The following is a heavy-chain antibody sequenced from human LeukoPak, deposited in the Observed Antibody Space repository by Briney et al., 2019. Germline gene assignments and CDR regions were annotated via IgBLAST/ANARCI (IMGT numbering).Heavy chain of an antibody. V-gene: IGHV3-23*01. D-gene: IGHD6-19*01. Sequence: GGSLRLSCAASGFTFSSYARSWVRQAPGKGLEWVSAISGSGSNTYYTDSVKGRFTISRDNSKNTLYLQMNSLRAEDTAVYYCAKGRTYSSGWYFIDDYWGQGTLVTVSS. J-gene: IGHJ4*02. CDR3: AKGRTYSSGWYFIDDY. CDR1: GFTFSSYA. CDR2: ISGSGSNT.